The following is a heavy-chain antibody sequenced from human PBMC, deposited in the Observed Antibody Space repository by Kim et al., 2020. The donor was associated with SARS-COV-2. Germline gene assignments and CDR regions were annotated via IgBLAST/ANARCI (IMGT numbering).Heavy chain of an antibody. CDR1: GYTFTSYY. V-gene: IGHV1-46*01. CDR3: ARAGGLRLRGVGRAFDI. Sequence: ASVKVSCKASGYTFTSYYMHWVRQAPGQGLEWMGIINTSGGSTSYAQKFQGRVTMTRDTSTSTVYMELSSLRSEDTAVYYCARAGGLRLRGVGRAFDIWGQGTMVTVSS. D-gene: IGHD2-15*01. J-gene: IGHJ3*02. CDR2: INTSGGST.